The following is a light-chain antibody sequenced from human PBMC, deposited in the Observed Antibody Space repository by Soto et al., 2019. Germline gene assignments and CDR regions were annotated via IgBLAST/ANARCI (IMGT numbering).Light chain of an antibody. CDR3: QQYGSSPRT. V-gene: IGKV3-20*01. J-gene: IGKJ1*01. Sequence: EFVLTQSPGTLSLSPGERATLSYRASQSVSNNYLAWYQQKPGQAPRLLIYGASSRATGIPDRFAGSGSGTDFTLTISRLEPEDFAVYYCQQYGSSPRTFGQGTKVEVK. CDR2: GAS. CDR1: QSVSNNY.